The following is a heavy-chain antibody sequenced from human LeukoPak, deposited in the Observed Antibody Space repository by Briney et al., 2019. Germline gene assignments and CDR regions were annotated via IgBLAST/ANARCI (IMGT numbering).Heavy chain of an antibody. CDR3: ARSMISMLKVNWFDP. CDR1: GYSIRSGYS. D-gene: IGHD3-16*01. J-gene: IGHJ5*02. Sequence: PSETLSLTCSVSGYSIRSGYSWGWIRQPPGKGLEWIGSISHSGNTNYNPSLKSRVTISLDTSKNQFSLKLNSVTAADTAVYFCARSMISMLKVNWFDPWGQGTLVTVSS. V-gene: IGHV4-38-2*01. CDR2: ISHSGNT.